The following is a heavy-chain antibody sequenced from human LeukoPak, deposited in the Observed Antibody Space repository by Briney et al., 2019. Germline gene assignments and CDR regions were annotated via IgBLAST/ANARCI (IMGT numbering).Heavy chain of an antibody. D-gene: IGHD4-17*01. CDR2: IYYSGNT. CDR3: VLDYGDYAFDY. CDR1: GGSISSSTYY. V-gene: IGHV4-39*01. J-gene: IGHJ4*02. Sequence: SETLSFTCTVSGGSISSSTYYWGWIRQSPGKGLEWIGNIYYSGNTYYNPSLKSRVTISVDTSKNQFSLKLSSVTAADTAVYYCVLDYGDYAFDYWGQGTLVTVSS.